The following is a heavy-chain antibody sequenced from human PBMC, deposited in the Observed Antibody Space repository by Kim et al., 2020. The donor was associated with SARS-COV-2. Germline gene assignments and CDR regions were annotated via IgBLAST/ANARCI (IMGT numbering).Heavy chain of an antibody. CDR1: GFTFTSSA. J-gene: IGHJ6*02. V-gene: IGHV1-58*01. CDR2: IVVGSGNT. Sequence: SVKVSCKASGFTFTSSAVQWVRQARGQRLEWIGWIVVGSGNTNYAQKFQERVTITRDMSTSTAYMELSSLRSEDTAVYYCAAERRGYCSGGSCGGDYYGMDVWGQGTTVTVSS. CDR3: AAERRGYCSGGSCGGDYYGMDV. D-gene: IGHD2-15*01.